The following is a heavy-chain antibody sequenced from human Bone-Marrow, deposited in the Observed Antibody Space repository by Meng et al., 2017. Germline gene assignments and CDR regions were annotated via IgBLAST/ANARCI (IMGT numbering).Heavy chain of an antibody. Sequence: QVPLEQWGAGMCQPPVTLSPTCAVSCGYFRGYFWRRIRQHTGKGLEWIGYIYYSGSTYYNPSLKSRVTISVDTSKNQFSLKLSSVTAADTAVYYCARGPLSAAGTMGYFQHWGQGTLVTVSS. J-gene: IGHJ1*01. CDR3: ARGPLSAAGTMGYFQH. V-gene: IGHV4-31*11. CDR2: IYYSGST. D-gene: IGHD6-13*01. CDR1: CGYFRGYF.